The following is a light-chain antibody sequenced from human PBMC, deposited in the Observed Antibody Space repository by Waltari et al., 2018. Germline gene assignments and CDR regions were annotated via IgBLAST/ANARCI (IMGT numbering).Light chain of an antibody. CDR3: QQSSSTPPT. CDR1: PSVRSY. J-gene: IGKJ1*01. CDR2: GAT. Sequence: DVQMTPSPSSLSASVGDTITLTCRASPSVRSYLNWYQQKPGRAPKLLMYGATTLQSGVPSRFRGTESGTDFTLTISNLQPEDFAIYYCQQSSSTPPTFGQGTKV. V-gene: IGKV1-39*01.